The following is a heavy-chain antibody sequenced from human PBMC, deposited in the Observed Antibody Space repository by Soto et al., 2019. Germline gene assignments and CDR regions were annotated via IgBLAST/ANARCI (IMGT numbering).Heavy chain of an antibody. V-gene: IGHV1-18*01. CDR2: ISTYRVDP. J-gene: IGHJ4*02. D-gene: IGHD2-8*01. CDR1: GYTFTSYG. Sequence: GASVKVSCKASGYTFTSYGIGWVRQAPGPGLEWMGWISTYRVDPTYAQKLQGRVTMTTDSSARAAYIERRSLRSDDTALYYCASFDYTKYLFDFWGQGTLVTVSS. CDR3: ASFDYTKYLFDF.